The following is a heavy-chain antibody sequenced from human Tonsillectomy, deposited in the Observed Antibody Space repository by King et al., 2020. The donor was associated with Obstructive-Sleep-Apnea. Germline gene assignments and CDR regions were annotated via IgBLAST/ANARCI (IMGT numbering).Heavy chain of an antibody. Sequence: VQLVESGGGLVQPGGSLRLSCAASGFTFSTYPMNWVRQAPGKGLEWVSYINRASDYIYYADFVKGRFTISRDNARNTLYLQMNSLRAEDTAVYYCAKDDSSGWYSDYWGQGTLVAVSS. J-gene: IGHJ4*02. CDR3: AKDDSSGWYSDY. CDR2: INRASDYI. CDR1: GFTFSTYP. V-gene: IGHV3-48*04. D-gene: IGHD6-19*01.